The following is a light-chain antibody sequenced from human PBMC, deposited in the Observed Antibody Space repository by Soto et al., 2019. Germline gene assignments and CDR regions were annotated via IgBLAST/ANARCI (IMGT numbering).Light chain of an antibody. V-gene: IGKV3-15*01. J-gene: IGKJ5*01. CDR1: QSVYNN. CDR2: GAS. CDR3: QQHSNWPPAIT. Sequence: EIVMTQSPATLSVSPGERATLSCRASQSVYNNLAWYQQKPGQAPRLLIYGASTRATGIPARFSDSGSGTEFTLTISSLEPEDFAVYYCQQHSNWPPAITFGQGTRLEIK.